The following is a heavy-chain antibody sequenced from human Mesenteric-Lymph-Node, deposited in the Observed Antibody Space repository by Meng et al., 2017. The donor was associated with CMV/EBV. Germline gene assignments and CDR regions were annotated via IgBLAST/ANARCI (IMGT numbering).Heavy chain of an antibody. CDR3: AREGARGPKNPFDY. D-gene: IGHD2-15*01. CDR1: GGTFSNSA. V-gene: IGHV1-69*01. J-gene: IGHJ4*02. CDR2: IIPIFATP. Sequence: ASGGTFSNSAFSWVRQAPGQGLEWMGRIIPIFATPNYAQKFQGRVTITADESTSTTYMELSSLKSEDTAIYYCAREGARGPKNPFDYWGQGTLVTVSS.